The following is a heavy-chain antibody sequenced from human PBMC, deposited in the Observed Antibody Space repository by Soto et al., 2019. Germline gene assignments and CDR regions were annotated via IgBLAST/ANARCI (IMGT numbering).Heavy chain of an antibody. CDR2: IIPISGTA. Sequence: SVKVSRKASGGTFRSYAISWVRQAPGQGLEWMGGIIPISGTANYAQKFQGRVTITADESTSTAYMELSSLRSEDTAVYYCARSSSGGYCYGSYYYCMDVWGQGTTVTVSS. CDR1: GGTFRSYA. D-gene: IGHD5-18*01. J-gene: IGHJ6*02. V-gene: IGHV1-69*13. CDR3: ARSSSGGYCYGSYYYCMDV.